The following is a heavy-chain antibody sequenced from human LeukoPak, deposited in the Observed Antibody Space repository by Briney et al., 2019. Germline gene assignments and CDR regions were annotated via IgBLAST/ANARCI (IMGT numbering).Heavy chain of an antibody. V-gene: IGHV3-7*01. D-gene: IGHD2-15*01. CDR1: GFTFSDQW. Sequence: GGSLRLSCVPSGFTFSDQWMSWVRPAAGKVLEWVASIYRDGSAKYYVESVKGRFTISRENAQKLLFLQMNSLRVEDTAVYYWAALDTAKVPLPDWGQGTLVTVSS. J-gene: IGHJ4*02. CDR3: AALDTAKVPLPD. CDR2: IYRDGSAK.